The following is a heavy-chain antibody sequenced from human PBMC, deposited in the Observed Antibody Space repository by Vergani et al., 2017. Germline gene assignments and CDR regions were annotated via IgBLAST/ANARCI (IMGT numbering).Heavy chain of an antibody. J-gene: IGHJ4*02. Sequence: QLQLQESGPGLVKPSETLSLTCTVSGGSLSSSSYYWGWIRQPPGKGLEWIGSIYYSGSTYYNPSLKSRVTISVDTSKNQFSLKLSSVTAADTAVYYCATITICGVGEFDYWGQGTLVTVSS. CDR1: GGSLSSSSYY. D-gene: IGHD3-3*01. V-gene: IGHV4-39*01. CDR3: ATITICGVGEFDY. CDR2: IYYSGST.